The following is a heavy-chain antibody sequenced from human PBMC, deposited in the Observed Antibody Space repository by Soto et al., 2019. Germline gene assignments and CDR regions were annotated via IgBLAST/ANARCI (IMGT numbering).Heavy chain of an antibody. J-gene: IGHJ5*02. V-gene: IGHV4-39*01. CDR1: GGSISSSSYY. Sequence: PSETLSLTCTVSGGSISSSSYYWGWIRQPPGKGLEWIGSIYYSGSTYYNPSLKSRVTISVDTSKNQFSLKLSSVTAADTAVYYCASDFWSGPNWFDPWGQGTLVTVSS. CDR3: ASDFWSGPNWFDP. CDR2: IYYSGST. D-gene: IGHD3-3*01.